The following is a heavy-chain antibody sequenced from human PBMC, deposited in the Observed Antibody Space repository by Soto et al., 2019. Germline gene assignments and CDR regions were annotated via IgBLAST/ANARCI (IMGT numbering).Heavy chain of an antibody. V-gene: IGHV3-64*01. CDR2: ISSNGGTT. J-gene: IGHJ4*02. Sequence: EVQLAESGGGMVQPGGSLRLSCVASGFTFSSYDMHWVRQAPGKGLEYVSSISSNGGTTYYGNSVKGRLTISRDKCKTTLHLQRGSLRAEEMAVYYVVRPVAGSYDYCGQGTGVTVSS. CDR3: VRPVAGSYDY. D-gene: IGHD1-26*01. CDR1: GFTFSSYD.